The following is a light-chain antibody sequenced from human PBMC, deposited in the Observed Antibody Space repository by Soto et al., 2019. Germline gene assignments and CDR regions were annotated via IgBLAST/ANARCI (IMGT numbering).Light chain of an antibody. CDR3: QQRHMWPIT. CDR1: QSISNN. Sequence: EIVMTQSPATLSVSPGERATLSCRASQSISNNLAWYQQKPGQAPRLLIYLASTRVTGIPARFSGSGSGTEFTLTISSLEPEDSAVYYCQQRHMWPITFGQGTRLEIK. CDR2: LAS. J-gene: IGKJ5*01. V-gene: IGKV3-15*01.